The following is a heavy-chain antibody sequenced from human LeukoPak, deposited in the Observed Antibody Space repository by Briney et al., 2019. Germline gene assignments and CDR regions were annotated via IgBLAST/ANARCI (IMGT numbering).Heavy chain of an antibody. CDR2: ISSGVST. V-gene: IGHV3-23*01. D-gene: IGHD1-26*01. CDR1: GFTFSNYA. Sequence: GGSLRLSCVASGFTFSNYAMSWVRQAPGKGLEWVSAISSGVSTYYADSVRGRFTISRDNSKNTLYLRMNSLRAEDTAVYFCAKGIVGATNNWFDPWGQGTLVTVSS. J-gene: IGHJ5*02. CDR3: AKGIVGATNNWFDP.